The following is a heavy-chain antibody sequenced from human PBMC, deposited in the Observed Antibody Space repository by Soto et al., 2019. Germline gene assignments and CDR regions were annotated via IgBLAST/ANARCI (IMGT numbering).Heavy chain of an antibody. CDR3: AKAESDIVVVPAAIVYGMDV. J-gene: IGHJ6*02. D-gene: IGHD2-2*02. CDR2: ISGSGGST. CDR1: GFTFSSYA. Sequence: GGSLRLSCAASGFTFSSYAMSWVRQAPGKGLEWVSAISGSGGSTYYADSVKGRFTISRDNSKNTLYLQMNSLRAEDTAVYYCAKAESDIVVVPAAIVYGMDVWGQGTTVTVSS. V-gene: IGHV3-23*01.